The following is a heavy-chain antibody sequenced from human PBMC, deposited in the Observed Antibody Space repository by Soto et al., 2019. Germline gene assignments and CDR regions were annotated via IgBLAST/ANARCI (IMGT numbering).Heavy chain of an antibody. Sequence: EVQLLESGGGLVQPGGSLRLSCAASGFTFSNYAMNWGRQAPGKGLEWVSSIGTGGDTNYADSVKGRFTISRDNSRNTLYLQMNSLRAEDMALYYCAKNYYFDNWGQGTLVTVSS. CDR2: IGTGGDT. V-gene: IGHV3-23*01. J-gene: IGHJ4*02. CDR1: GFTFSNYA. CDR3: AKNYYFDN.